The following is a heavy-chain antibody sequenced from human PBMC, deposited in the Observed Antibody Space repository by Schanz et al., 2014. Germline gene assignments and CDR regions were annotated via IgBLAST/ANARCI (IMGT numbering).Heavy chain of an antibody. V-gene: IGHV3-23*04. CDR3: ARAPPLVRGIAGWFGP. CDR1: GFNFITFA. Sequence: EVHLVESGGGLVQPGGSLRLSCAASGFNFITFAMSWVRQAPGKGPEWVSAIGGDASRTYYADSVKGRFTISRDNSKSPLYLKRNSRRADDTAVYYWARAPPLVRGIAGWFGPWGQGSLVTVSS. J-gene: IGHJ5*02. CDR2: IGGDASRT. D-gene: IGHD3-10*01.